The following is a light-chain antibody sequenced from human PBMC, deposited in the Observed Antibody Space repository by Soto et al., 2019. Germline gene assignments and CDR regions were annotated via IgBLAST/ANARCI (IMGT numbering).Light chain of an antibody. Sequence: QAVVTQPASVSGSPGQSITISCTGTSSDVGGYNYVSWYQQHPGKAPKVMIYEVSNRPSGVSNRFSGSKSGNTASLTISGLQAEDEADYYCSSYTSSSTLVFGGGTKVTVL. CDR3: SSYTSSSTLV. CDR2: EVS. J-gene: IGLJ2*01. V-gene: IGLV2-14*01. CDR1: SSDVGGYNY.